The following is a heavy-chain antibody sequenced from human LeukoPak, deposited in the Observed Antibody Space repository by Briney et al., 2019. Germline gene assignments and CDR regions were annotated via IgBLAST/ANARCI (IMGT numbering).Heavy chain of an antibody. D-gene: IGHD3-10*01. CDR3: ARDSTYGSGSFDY. CDR1: GDTFSSYA. J-gene: IGHJ4*02. Sequence: SVKVSCKASGDTFSSYAISWVRQAPGQGLEWMGRIIPIFGTANYAQKFQGRVTITTDESTSTAYMELSSLRSEDTAVYYCARDSTYGSGSFDYWGQGTLVTVSS. CDR2: IIPIFGTA. V-gene: IGHV1-69*05.